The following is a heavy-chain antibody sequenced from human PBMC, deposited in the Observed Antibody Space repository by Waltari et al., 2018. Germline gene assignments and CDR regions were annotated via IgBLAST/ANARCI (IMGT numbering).Heavy chain of an antibody. J-gene: IGHJ4*02. CDR2: INHSGST. CDR3: ARKQWLGYYFDY. V-gene: IGHV4-34*01. D-gene: IGHD6-19*01. Sequence: QVQLQQWGAGLLKPSETLSLTCAVYGGSFSGYSWSWIRQPPGKGLEWIGEINHSGSTNYNPSLKSRVTISVDTSKNQFSLKLSSVTAADTAVYYCARKQWLGYYFDYWGQGTLVTVSS. CDR1: GGSFSGYS.